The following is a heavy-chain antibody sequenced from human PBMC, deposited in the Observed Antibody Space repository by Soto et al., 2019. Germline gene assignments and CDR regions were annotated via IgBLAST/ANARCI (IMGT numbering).Heavy chain of an antibody. V-gene: IGHV3-11*06. D-gene: IGHD6-13*01. J-gene: IGHJ5*02. CDR3: ASGAAAGIRDNWFDP. Sequence: GGSLRLSCAASGFTFSDYYMSWIRQAPGKGLEWVSYISSSSSYTNYADSVKGRFTISRDNAKNSLYLQMNSLRAEDTAVYYCASGAAAGIRDNWFDPWGQGTLVTVSS. CDR1: GFTFSDYY. CDR2: ISSSSSYT.